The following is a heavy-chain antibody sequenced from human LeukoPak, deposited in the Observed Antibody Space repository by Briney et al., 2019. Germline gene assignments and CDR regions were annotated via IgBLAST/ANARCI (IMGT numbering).Heavy chain of an antibody. CDR3: ARSPPRDYPTGVAFDI. Sequence: ASVKVSCKASGYTFTGYYMHWVRQAPGQGLEWMGWINPNSGGTNYAQKFQGRVTMTRDTSISTAYMELSRLRSDDTAVDYCARSPPRDYPTGVAFDIWGQGTMVTVSS. J-gene: IGHJ3*02. D-gene: IGHD4-23*01. CDR2: INPNSGGT. CDR1: GYTFTGYY. V-gene: IGHV1-2*02.